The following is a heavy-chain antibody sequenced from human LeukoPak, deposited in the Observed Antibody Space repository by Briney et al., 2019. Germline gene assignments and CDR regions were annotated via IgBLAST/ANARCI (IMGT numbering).Heavy chain of an antibody. CDR3: ARLYGKSYDYPPDY. V-gene: IGHV3-7*01. CDR1: GFTLSSYW. J-gene: IGHJ4*02. Sequence: GGSLRLSCAASGFTLSSYWMTWVRQAPGKGLEWVANIKQDGSQKFFVDAVKGRFTIPRDNAKNSLFLQMDRLRAEDTAVYYCARLYGKSYDYPPDYWGQGTLVTVSS. D-gene: IGHD3-16*01. CDR2: IKQDGSQK.